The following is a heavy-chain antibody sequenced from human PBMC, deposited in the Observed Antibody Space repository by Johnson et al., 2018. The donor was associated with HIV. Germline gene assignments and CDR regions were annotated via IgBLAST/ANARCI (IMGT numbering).Heavy chain of an antibody. Sequence: QVQLVESGGGVVQPGRSLRLSCAASGFTFSSYGMHWVRQAPGKGLEWVAFMRYDGSKKYYADSVKGRFIISRDNSKSTLYLQMNSLRAEDTAVYYCARDRDDVWRVTENDSFDIWGQGTMVTVSS. J-gene: IGHJ3*02. V-gene: IGHV3-30*02. CDR3: ARDRDDVWRVTENDSFDI. D-gene: IGHD3-3*01. CDR2: MRYDGSKK. CDR1: GFTFSSYG.